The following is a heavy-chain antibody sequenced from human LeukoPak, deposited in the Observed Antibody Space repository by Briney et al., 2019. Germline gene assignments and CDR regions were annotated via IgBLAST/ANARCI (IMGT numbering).Heavy chain of an antibody. CDR1: GGSISSGGYY. D-gene: IGHD3-3*01. CDR3: ARGSSAYYDYDY. CDR2: IYYSGST. J-gene: IGHJ4*02. Sequence: SETLSLTCTVSGGSISSGGYYWSWIRQHPGKGLEWIGYIYYSGSTYYNPSLKSRVTTSVDTSKNQFSLELSSVTAADTAVYYCARGSSAYYDYDYWGQGTLVTVSS. V-gene: IGHV4-31*03.